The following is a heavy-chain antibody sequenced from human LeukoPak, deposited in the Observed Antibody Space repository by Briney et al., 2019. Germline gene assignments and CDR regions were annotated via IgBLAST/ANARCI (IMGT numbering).Heavy chain of an antibody. CDR3: AKSTDAFDI. Sequence: GGSLRLSCAASGFTFSSYSMNWVRQPPGKGLVWVSRINSDGVSTNYADSVKGRFTISRDNAKNTLYLQMNSLRAEDTAVYYCAKSTDAFDIWGQGTMVTVSS. J-gene: IGHJ3*02. CDR1: GFTFSSYS. V-gene: IGHV3-74*01. CDR2: INSDGVST.